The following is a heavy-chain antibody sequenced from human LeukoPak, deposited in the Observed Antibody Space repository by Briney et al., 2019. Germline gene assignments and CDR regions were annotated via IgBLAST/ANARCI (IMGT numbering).Heavy chain of an antibody. CDR3: AKQLGSCSDGSCYFPY. CDR2: ISNNGGYT. D-gene: IGHD2-15*01. J-gene: IGHJ4*02. CDR1: GFTFSSSA. Sequence: GGSLRLSCAASGFTFSSSAMSWVRQAPGKGLEWVSAISNNGGYTYYADSVQGRFTISRHNSKSTLCLQMNSLRAEDTAVYYCAKQLGSCSDGSCYFPYWGQGTLVTVSS. V-gene: IGHV3-23*01.